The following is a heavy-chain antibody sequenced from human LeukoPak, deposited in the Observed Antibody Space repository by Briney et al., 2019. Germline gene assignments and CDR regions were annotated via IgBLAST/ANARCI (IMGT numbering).Heavy chain of an antibody. CDR3: AREMGWNYGDY. CDR1: GFTFSTYW. V-gene: IGHV3-7*05. CDR2: IKKDGSEK. D-gene: IGHD1-7*01. J-gene: IGHJ4*02. Sequence: GGSLRLPCAASGFTFSTYWMTWVRQAPGKGLEWVANIKKDGSEKYYVDSVRGRFTISRDNAKDSLYLQMNSLRAEDTAVYYCAREMGWNYGDYWGQGTLVTVSS.